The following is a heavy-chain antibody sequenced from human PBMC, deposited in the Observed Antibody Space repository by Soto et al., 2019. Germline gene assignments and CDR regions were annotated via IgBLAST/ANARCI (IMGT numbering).Heavy chain of an antibody. CDR3: ARGWGYDSTDYYYAY. V-gene: IGHV1-69*01. J-gene: IGHJ4*02. CDR1: GGSFNRHT. D-gene: IGHD3-22*01. CDR2: IIPIFGTA. Sequence: QVQLVQSGAEVRKPGSSVRVSCKASGGSFNRHTISWVRQAPGQGIEWMGGIIPIFGTANHVQKFQGRVTIIADESTSTVYMEVSSLRSDDTAIYYCARGWGYDSTDYYYAYWGQGTLVIVFS.